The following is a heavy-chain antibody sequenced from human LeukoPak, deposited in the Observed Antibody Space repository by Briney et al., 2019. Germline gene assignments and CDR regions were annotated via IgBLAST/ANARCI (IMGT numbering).Heavy chain of an antibody. D-gene: IGHD3-3*01. CDR3: ARHDFWSGFPY. CDR1: GGSITDYY. V-gene: IGHV4-4*07. CDR2: IYSSGIT. J-gene: IGHJ4*02. Sequence: SETLSLTCTVSGGSITDYYWSWIRQSAGTRLEWIGRIYSSGITNLNPSLKSRVDMSIDTSKNQFSLNLTSVTAADTAVYYCARHDFWSGFPYWGQGALVTVSS.